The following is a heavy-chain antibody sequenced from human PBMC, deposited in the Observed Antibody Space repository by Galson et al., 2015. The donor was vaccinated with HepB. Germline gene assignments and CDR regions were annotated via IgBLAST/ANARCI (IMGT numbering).Heavy chain of an antibody. CDR1: GFTFTNYG. V-gene: IGHV3-33*01. CDR2: IWYDGNSK. Sequence: SLRLSCAASGFTFTNYGIHWVRQAPGKGLEWVAVIWYDGNSKQYADSVKGRFTISRDNSRNTVYLQMNTLRVEDTAVYYCVRDAKMDTGIDYMDVWGKGTTV. D-gene: IGHD5-18*01. J-gene: IGHJ6*03. CDR3: VRDAKMDTGIDYMDV.